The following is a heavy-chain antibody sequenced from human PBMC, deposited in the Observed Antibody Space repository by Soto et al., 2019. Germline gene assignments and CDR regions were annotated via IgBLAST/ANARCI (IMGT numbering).Heavy chain of an antibody. CDR2: IYYSGST. J-gene: IGHJ4*02. Sequence: SETLSLTCTVSGGSISSYYWSWIRQPPGKGLEWIGYIYYSGSTNYNPSLKSRVTISVDTSKNQFSLKLSSVTAAGTAVYYCAREYVWGSYRHFDYWGQGTLVNVSS. D-gene: IGHD3-16*02. CDR3: AREYVWGSYRHFDY. CDR1: GGSISSYY. V-gene: IGHV4-59*01.